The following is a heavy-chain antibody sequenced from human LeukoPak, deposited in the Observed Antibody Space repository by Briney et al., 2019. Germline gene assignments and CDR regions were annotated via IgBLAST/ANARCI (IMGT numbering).Heavy chain of an antibody. V-gene: IGHV4-30-4*01. J-gene: IGHJ4*02. CDR3: ARDPLPSILTGYRGEDY. CDR2: VHSSGRT. Sequence: KPSETLSLTCSVSGDSINSGNYFWNWIRQSPERGLEWLGYVHSSGRTHYNPSLKSRVTISVDTSENQFSLKLSSVTAADTAVYYCARDPLPSILTGYRGEDYWGQGTLVTVSS. D-gene: IGHD3-9*01. CDR1: GDSINSGNYF.